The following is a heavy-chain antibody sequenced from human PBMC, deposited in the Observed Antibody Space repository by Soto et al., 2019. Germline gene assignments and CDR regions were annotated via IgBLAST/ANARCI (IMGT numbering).Heavy chain of an antibody. CDR2: INPSGGST. D-gene: IGHD3-3*01. J-gene: IGHJ2*01. V-gene: IGHV1-46*01. CDR1: GYTFTSYY. CDR3: ARDQGYDFWSGYPYWYFDL. Sequence: QVQLVQSGAEVKKPGASVKVSCKASGYTFTSYYMHWVRQAPGQGLEWMGIINPSGGSTSYAQKFQGRVTMTRDTSTSTVYMELSSLRSEDTAVYYCARDQGYDFWSGYPYWYFDLWGRGTLVTVSS.